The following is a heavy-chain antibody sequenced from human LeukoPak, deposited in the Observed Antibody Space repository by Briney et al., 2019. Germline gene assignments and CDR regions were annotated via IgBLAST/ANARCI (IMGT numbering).Heavy chain of an antibody. CDR1: GYTFTGYG. Sequence: SVKVSCKASGYTFTGYGISWVRQAPGQGLEWMGGIIPIFGTANYAQKFQGRVTITADKSTSTAYMELSSLRSEDTAVYYCARSGSGSYYNVPWYFDLWGRGTLVTVSS. J-gene: IGHJ2*01. CDR3: ARSGSGSYYNVPWYFDL. CDR2: IIPIFGTA. V-gene: IGHV1-69*06. D-gene: IGHD3-10*01.